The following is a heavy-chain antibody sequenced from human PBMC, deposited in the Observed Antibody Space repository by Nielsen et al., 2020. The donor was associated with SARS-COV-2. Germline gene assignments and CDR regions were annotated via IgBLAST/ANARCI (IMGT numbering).Heavy chain of an antibody. V-gene: IGHV3-73*01. CDR1: GFTFSGSA. J-gene: IGHJ3*02. Sequence: GGSLRLSCAASGFTFSGSAMHWVRQASGKGLEWVGRIRSKANNYATAYAASVKGRFTISRDNAKNSLYLQMNSLRAEDTALYHCATTGYSSSWYGTHAFDIWGQGTMVTVSS. CDR2: IRSKANNYAT. D-gene: IGHD6-13*01. CDR3: ATTGYSSSWYGTHAFDI.